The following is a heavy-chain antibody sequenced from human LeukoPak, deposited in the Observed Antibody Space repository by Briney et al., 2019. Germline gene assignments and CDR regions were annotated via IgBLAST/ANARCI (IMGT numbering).Heavy chain of an antibody. D-gene: IGHD1-26*01. V-gene: IGHV1-2*02. J-gene: IGHJ4*02. Sequence: GGSLRLSCAASGFTFSSYGMHWVRQAPGQGLEWMGWINPNSGGTNYAQKFQGRVTMTRDTSISTAYMELSRLRSDDTAVYYCARTSGSYYEIDYWGQGTLVTVSS. CDR3: ARTSGSYYEIDY. CDR1: GFTFSSYG. CDR2: INPNSGGT.